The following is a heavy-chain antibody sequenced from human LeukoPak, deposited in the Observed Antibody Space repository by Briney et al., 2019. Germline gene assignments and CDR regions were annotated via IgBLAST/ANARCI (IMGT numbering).Heavy chain of an antibody. J-gene: IGHJ5*02. CDR3: ARGPYYYDSRGWFDP. V-gene: IGHV1-8*01. CDR2: MNPNSGNT. D-gene: IGHD3-22*01. CDR1: GYTFTSYD. Sequence: ASVKVSCKASGYTFTSYDINWVRQATGQGLVWMGWMNPNSGNTGYAQKFQGRVTMTRNTSISTAYMELSSLRSEDTAVYYCARGPYYYDSRGWFDPWGQGTLVTVSS.